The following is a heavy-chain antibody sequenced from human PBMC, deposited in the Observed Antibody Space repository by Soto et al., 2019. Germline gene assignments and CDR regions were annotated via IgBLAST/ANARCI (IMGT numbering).Heavy chain of an antibody. CDR3: ARDHYDSSGYYYDAFDI. V-gene: IGHV1-18*04. D-gene: IGHD3-22*01. Sequence: ASVKVSCKACVYTFTSYGISWVRQAPGQGLEWMGWISAYNGNTNYAQKLQGRVTMTTDTPTSTAYMELRSLRSDDTAVYYCARDHYDSSGYYYDAFDIWGQGTMVTVSS. CDR2: ISAYNGNT. CDR1: VYTFTSYG. J-gene: IGHJ3*02.